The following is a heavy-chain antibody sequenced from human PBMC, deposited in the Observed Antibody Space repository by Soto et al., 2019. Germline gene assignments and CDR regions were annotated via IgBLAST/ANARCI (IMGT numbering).Heavy chain of an antibody. J-gene: IGHJ4*02. CDR3: AKDRGLVLSFYFDY. CDR1: GFTFDDYA. Sequence: EVQLVESGGGLVQPGRSLRLSCAASGFTFDDYAMHWVRQAPGKGLEWVSGISWNSGSIGYGDSVKGRFTISRDNAKNSLYLRMNSLRAEDTALYYCAKDRGLVLSFYFDYWGQGTLVTVSS. D-gene: IGHD6-19*01. CDR2: ISWNSGSI. V-gene: IGHV3-9*01.